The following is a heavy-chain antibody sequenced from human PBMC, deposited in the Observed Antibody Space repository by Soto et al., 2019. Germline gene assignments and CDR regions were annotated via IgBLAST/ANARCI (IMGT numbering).Heavy chain of an antibody. J-gene: IGHJ5*02. CDR1: GGTFSSYA. CDR2: IIPIFGTA. Sequence: SVKVSCKASGGTFSSYAISWVRQAPGQGLEWMGGIIPIFGTANYAQKFQGRVTITRDTSATTAYMELSSLRPEDTAVYYCARFEQQLVAGFDPWGQGTLVTVSS. CDR3: ARFEQQLVAGFDP. D-gene: IGHD6-13*01. V-gene: IGHV1-69*05.